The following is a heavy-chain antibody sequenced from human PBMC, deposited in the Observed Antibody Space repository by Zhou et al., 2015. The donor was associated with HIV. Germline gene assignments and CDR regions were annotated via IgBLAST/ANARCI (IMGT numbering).Heavy chain of an antibody. D-gene: IGHD3-10*01. CDR2: IIPIFGTA. CDR3: ARGRAVRGAIADYYGMDV. CDR1: GGTFSSYA. Sequence: QVQLVQSGAEVKKPGSSVKVSCKASGGTFSSYAISWVRQAPGQGLEWMGGIIPIFGTANYAQKFQGRVTITADESTSTAYMELSSLRSEDTAVYYCARGRAVRGAIADYYGMDVWGQGTTVTVSS. J-gene: IGHJ6*02. V-gene: IGHV1-69*01.